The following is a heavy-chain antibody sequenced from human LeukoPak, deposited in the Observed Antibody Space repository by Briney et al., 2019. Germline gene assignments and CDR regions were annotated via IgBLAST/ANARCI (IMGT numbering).Heavy chain of an antibody. V-gene: IGHV3-30*02. D-gene: IGHD6-19*01. Sequence: GGSLRLSCAASGFTFSSYGMHWVRQAPGKGLEWVAFIRYDGSNKYYADSVKGRFTISRDNSKNTLYLQMNSLRAEDTAVYYCARVPPALSGWEIYFDYSGQGTLVSVSS. CDR3: ARVPPALSGWEIYFDY. CDR2: IRYDGSNK. CDR1: GFTFSSYG. J-gene: IGHJ4*02.